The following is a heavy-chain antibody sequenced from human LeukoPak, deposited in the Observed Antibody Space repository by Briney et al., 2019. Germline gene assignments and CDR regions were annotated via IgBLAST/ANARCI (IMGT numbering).Heavy chain of an antibody. CDR1: GFTFSNYN. J-gene: IGHJ6*03. Sequence: SGGSLRLSCAASGFTFSNYNMNWVRQTPGKGLEWVSSITRGSIYTFYADSVKGRFTISRDNAKNSLSLQMNSLRAEDTAVYYCARDPYNGSYGDDYYYYMDVWGKGTTVTISS. CDR2: ITRGSIYT. V-gene: IGHV3-21*01. D-gene: IGHD1-26*01. CDR3: ARDPYNGSYGDDYYYYMDV.